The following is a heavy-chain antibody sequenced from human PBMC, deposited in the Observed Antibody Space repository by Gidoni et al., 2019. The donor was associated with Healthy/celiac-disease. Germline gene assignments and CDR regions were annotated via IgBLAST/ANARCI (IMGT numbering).Heavy chain of an antibody. D-gene: IGHD2-15*01. J-gene: IGHJ5*02. Sequence: EVQLLESGGDLVQPGGSLSLSCAASGFTFSSYAMSWVRQAPGTGLEWVSAISGSGGSTYYANSVKGRFTISRDNSKNTLYLKMNSLRAEDTAVYYCAKSLVVPGDWFDPWGQGTLVTVSS. V-gene: IGHV3-23*01. CDR2: ISGSGGST. CDR1: GFTFSSYA. CDR3: AKSLVVPGDWFDP.